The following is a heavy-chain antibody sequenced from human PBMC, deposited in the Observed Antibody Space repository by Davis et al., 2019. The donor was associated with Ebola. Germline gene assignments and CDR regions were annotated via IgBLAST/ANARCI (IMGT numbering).Heavy chain of an antibody. D-gene: IGHD1-26*01. CDR2: LYTGGFT. CDR1: GFTVSSNY. CDR3: ARDGIVGGTRYYHMDV. V-gene: IGHV3-53*01. J-gene: IGHJ6*03. Sequence: PGGSLRLSCAASGFTVSSNYMNWVRQAPGKGLEWVSVLYTGGFTTYADSVKGRFIVSRDNSKNTLYLQMDSLRAEDSAVYYCARDGIVGGTRYYHMDVWGKGTTVTVSS.